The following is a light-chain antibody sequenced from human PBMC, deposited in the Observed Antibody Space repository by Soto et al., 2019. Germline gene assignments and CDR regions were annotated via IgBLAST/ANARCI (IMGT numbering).Light chain of an antibody. V-gene: IGKV1-5*01. CDR2: DAS. Sequence: DIQMTQSPSTLSASVGDRVTITCRASQSISSWLAWYQQKPGKAPKLLIYDASSLESGVSSRFSGSGSGTEFTLTISRLQPDDFASCYCQQYNNNWRSFGQGTKVDIK. CDR3: QQYNNNWRS. CDR1: QSISSW. J-gene: IGKJ1*01.